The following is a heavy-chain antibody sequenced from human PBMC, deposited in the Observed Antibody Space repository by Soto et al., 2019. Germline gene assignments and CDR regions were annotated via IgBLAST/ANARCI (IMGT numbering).Heavy chain of an antibody. D-gene: IGHD3-9*01. CDR1: GGGFGSYS. Sequence: SVKLSWEACGGGFGSYSMWWVRHDPGQGLEWMGGIIPIFSTPNYAQKFQGRVTITADESTSTAYMELSSLRSEDTAVYYCARPIQSYFDTRAQSPCSAPWGQGTLVTVSS. J-gene: IGHJ5*02. CDR2: IIPIFSTP. CDR3: ARPIQSYFDTRAQSPCSAP. V-gene: IGHV1-69*13.